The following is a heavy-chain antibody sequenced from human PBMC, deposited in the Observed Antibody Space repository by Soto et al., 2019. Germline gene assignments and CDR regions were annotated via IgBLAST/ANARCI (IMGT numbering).Heavy chain of an antibody. J-gene: IGHJ6*02. CDR3: ARALSQFYDSSGYYIPGYYYSGMDI. Sequence: GGSLRLSCAASGFTFSSYSMNWVRQAPGKGLEWVSSISSSSSYIYYADSVKGRFTISRDNAKNSLYLQMNSLRAEDTAVYYCARALSQFYDSSGYYIPGYYYSGMDIWGQGTTVTVSS. CDR2: ISSSSSYI. V-gene: IGHV3-21*01. D-gene: IGHD3-22*01. CDR1: GFTFSSYS.